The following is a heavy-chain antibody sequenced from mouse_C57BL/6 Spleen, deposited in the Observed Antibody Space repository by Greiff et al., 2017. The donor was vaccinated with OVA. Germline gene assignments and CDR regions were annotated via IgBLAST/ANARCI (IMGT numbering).Heavy chain of an antibody. J-gene: IGHJ1*03. CDR3: AREGGYYGPYWYFDV. D-gene: IGHD1-1*01. Sequence: DVQLVESGGGLVKPGGSLKLSCAASGFTFSSYAMSWVRQTPEKRLEWVATISDGGSYTYYPDNVKGRFTISRDNAKNNLYLQMSHLKSEDTAMYYCAREGGYYGPYWYFDVWGTGTTVTVSS. V-gene: IGHV5-4*01. CDR1: GFTFSSYA. CDR2: ISDGGSYT.